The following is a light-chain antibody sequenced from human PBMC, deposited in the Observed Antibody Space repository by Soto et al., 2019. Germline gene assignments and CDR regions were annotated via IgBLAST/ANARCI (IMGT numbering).Light chain of an antibody. V-gene: IGKV1-17*03. CDR3: LQHNFYPPT. CDR1: QGIHKY. CDR2: GAS. J-gene: IGKJ5*01. Sequence: DIQMTQSPSAMSASVGDRVTITCRASQGIHKYLAWFQQKPGKVPKRLIYGASNLQSGVPSRFSGSGSGTEFPLTISSLQPEDFATYYCLQHNFYPPTFGQGTRLE.